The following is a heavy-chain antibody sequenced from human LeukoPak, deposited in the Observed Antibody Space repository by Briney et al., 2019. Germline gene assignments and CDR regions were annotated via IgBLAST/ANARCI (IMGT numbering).Heavy chain of an antibody. Sequence: PSETLFLTCTVSGGSIRSYYWNWIRQPAGKALEWIGRISTSGNTNYNPSLKSRVTMSVDTTKNQFSLKLSSVTAADTAVYYCARRVWEQTYVAYENWFDPWGQGTLVSVSS. V-gene: IGHV4-4*07. CDR1: GGSIRSYY. J-gene: IGHJ5*02. D-gene: IGHD1/OR15-1a*01. CDR2: ISTSGNT. CDR3: ARRVWEQTYVAYENWFDP.